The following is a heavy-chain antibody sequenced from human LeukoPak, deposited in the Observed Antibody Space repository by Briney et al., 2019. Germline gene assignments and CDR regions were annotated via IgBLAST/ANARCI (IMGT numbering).Heavy chain of an antibody. Sequence: SQTLSLTCTVSGASISSTTHYWGWLRQPPGKGLEGIGNIYYGGSYYYNPSIKRRVTMSVDTSKNQFSLRMTSVTAADTAVYYCARVLNYSGSYYCDYWGQGTLVTVSS. CDR3: ARVLNYSGSYYCDY. CDR1: GASISSTTHY. CDR2: IYYGGSY. J-gene: IGHJ4*02. V-gene: IGHV4-39*01. D-gene: IGHD1-26*01.